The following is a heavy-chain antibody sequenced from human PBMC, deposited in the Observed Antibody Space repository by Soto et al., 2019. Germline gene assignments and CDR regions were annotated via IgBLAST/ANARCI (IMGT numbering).Heavy chain of an antibody. CDR1: GYXFTSYL. D-gene: IGHD3-22*01. CDR2: IYPGDSDT. Sequence: EXLKISCKCSGYXFTSYLVVWVRHMPGKGLEWIGIIYPGDSDTRYSPSFQGQVTISADKSISTAYLQWSSLKASDTAMYYFARPSSDYYDSAAGAFDIWGQGTMGTVSS. J-gene: IGHJ3*02. V-gene: IGHV5-51*01. CDR3: ARPSSDYYDSAAGAFDI.